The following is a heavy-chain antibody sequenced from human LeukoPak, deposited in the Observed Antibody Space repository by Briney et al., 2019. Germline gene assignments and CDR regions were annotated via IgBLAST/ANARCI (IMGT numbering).Heavy chain of an antibody. CDR1: GFTFRTYG. D-gene: IGHD3-10*01. CDR3: AKEGDYYGSGSYRDGFDI. V-gene: IGHV3-21*01. CDR2: ISSSSNYR. J-gene: IGHJ3*02. Sequence: GGSLRLSCVASGFTFRTYGMNWIRQAPEKGREWVSSISSSSNYRYYVDSVKGRFTISRDSFKNTLYLQMNSLRPEDTAVYYCAKEGDYYGSGSYRDGFDIWGQGTRATVSS.